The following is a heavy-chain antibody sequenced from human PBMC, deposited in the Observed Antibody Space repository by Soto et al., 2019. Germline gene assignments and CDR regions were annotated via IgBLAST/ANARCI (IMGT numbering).Heavy chain of an antibody. D-gene: IGHD3-16*01. CDR2: IYYSGST. CDR3: ASSTLGGPGHYYYYCIDV. V-gene: IGHV4-39*01. CDR1: GGSNSSSSYY. Sequence: PTETLSLNCTVSGGSNSSSSYYWGLIRQPPGKGLEWIGSIYYSGSTYYNPSLKSRVTISVDPCKNHFSLTLSAVTPAHTPVYFCASSTLGGPGHYYYYCIDVWGQGTTVTVSS. J-gene: IGHJ6*02.